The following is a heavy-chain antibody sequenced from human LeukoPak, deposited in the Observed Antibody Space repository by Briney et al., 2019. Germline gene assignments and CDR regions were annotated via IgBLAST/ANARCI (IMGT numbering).Heavy chain of an antibody. V-gene: IGHV3-23*01. J-gene: IGHJ4*02. CDR3: AKDPVLLWFGEPSSYFDY. D-gene: IGHD3-10*01. CDR1: GFTFSSYA. Sequence: GGSLRLSCAASGFTFSSYAMSWVRQAPGKGLEWVSAISGSGGSTYYADSVKGRFTISRDNSKNTLYLQMNSLRAEDTAVYYCAKDPVLLWFGEPSSYFDYWGLGTLVTVSS. CDR2: ISGSGGST.